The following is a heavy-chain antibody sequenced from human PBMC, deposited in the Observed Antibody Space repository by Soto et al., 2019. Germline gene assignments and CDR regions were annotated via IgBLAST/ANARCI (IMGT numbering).Heavy chain of an antibody. CDR2: IYPGDSDT. CDR3: ARQPTPETGYYYYGMDV. V-gene: IGHV5-51*01. Sequence: PGESLKISCKGSGYSFTSYWIGWVRQMPGKGLEWMGIIYPGDSDTRYSPSFQGQVTISADKSISTAYLQWSSLKASDTAMYYCARQPTPETGYYYYGMDVWGQGTTVTVSS. J-gene: IGHJ6*02. CDR1: GYSFTSYW.